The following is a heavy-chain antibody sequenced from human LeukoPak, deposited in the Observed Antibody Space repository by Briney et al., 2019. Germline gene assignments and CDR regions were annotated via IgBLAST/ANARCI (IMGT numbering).Heavy chain of an antibody. CDR2: INSDGSST. CDR3: ARGGSSWEPFDY. D-gene: IGHD6-13*01. V-gene: IGHV3-74*01. CDR1: GFTFSSYW. J-gene: IGHJ4*02. Sequence: GGSLRLSCAASGFTFSSYWMHWVRQAPGEGLVWVSRINSDGSSTSYADSVKGRFTISRDNAKNTLYLQMNSLRAEDTAVYYCARGGSSWEPFDYWGQGTLVTVSS.